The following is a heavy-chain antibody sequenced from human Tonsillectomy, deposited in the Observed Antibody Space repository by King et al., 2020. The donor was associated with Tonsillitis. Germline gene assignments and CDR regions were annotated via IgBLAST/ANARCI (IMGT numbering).Heavy chain of an antibody. CDR2: IYYSGTT. V-gene: IGHV4-59*01. CDR3: ARGHYDFWSGYGPFDH. Sequence: VQLQESGPGLVKPSETLSLTCTVSGGSISNYYWSWIRQPPGKGLEWIGYIYYSGTTNYNPSLKSRVTISVDTSKNQFSLKLSSVTAADTAVYYCARGHYDFWSGYGPFDHWGQGTLVTVSS. J-gene: IGHJ4*02. CDR1: GGSISNYY. D-gene: IGHD3-3*01.